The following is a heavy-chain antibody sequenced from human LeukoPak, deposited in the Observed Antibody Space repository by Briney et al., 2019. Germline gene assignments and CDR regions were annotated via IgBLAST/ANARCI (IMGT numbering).Heavy chain of an antibody. CDR2: IYYSGST. CDR3: ARPNRNWEFDY. D-gene: IGHD1-14*01. V-gene: IGHV4-39*01. CDR1: GGSISSSSYY. Sequence: PSETLSLTCTVSGGSISSSSYYWGWIRQPPGKGLEWMGRIYYSGSTYYNPSLKSRVTISVDTSKNQFSLKLSSVTAADTAVYYCARPNRNWEFDYWGQGTLVTVSS. J-gene: IGHJ4*02.